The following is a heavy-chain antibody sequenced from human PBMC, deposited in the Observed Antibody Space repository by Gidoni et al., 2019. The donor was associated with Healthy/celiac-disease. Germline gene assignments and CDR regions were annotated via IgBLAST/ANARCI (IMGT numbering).Heavy chain of an antibody. Sequence: QVQLVQSGAEVKKPGASVKVSCKASGYTFTSYYMHWVRQAPGQGLEWMVIINPSGGSTSYAQQFQGRVTMTRDTSTSTVYMELSSLRSEDTAVYYCARGTPYYGSGSYNWFDPWGQGTLVTVSS. CDR3: ARGTPYYGSGSYNWFDP. J-gene: IGHJ5*02. CDR2: INPSGGST. D-gene: IGHD3-10*01. CDR1: GYTFTSYY. V-gene: IGHV1-46*01.